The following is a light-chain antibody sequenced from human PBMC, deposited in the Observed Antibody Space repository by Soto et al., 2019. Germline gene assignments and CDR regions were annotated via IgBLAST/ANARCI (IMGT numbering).Light chain of an antibody. CDR1: QSVSSN. V-gene: IGKV3-15*01. J-gene: IGKJ4*01. CDR3: QQYNNWLHT. Sequence: EIVMTQSPATLSVSPGERATLSCRASQSVSSNLAWYQQKPGKAPRLLIYGASTRATGIPARFSGSGSGTEFTLTISSLQSEDFAVYYCQQYNNWLHTFGGGTKVEIK. CDR2: GAS.